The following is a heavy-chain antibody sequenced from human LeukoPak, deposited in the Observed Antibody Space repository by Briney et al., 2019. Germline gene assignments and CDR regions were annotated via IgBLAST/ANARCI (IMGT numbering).Heavy chain of an antibody. V-gene: IGHV4-59*01. J-gene: IGHJ4*02. CDR3: AKMKPPAYFNY. CDR1: GGSINSYY. CDR2: ICYSGST. D-gene: IGHD1-14*01. Sequence: SETLSLTCTVSGGSINSYYWSWIRQPPGKGLEWIGYICYSGSTNYNPSLKSRVTISVDTSKNQFSLKLNSVAAADTAVYYCAKMKPPAYFNYWGQGTLVTVS.